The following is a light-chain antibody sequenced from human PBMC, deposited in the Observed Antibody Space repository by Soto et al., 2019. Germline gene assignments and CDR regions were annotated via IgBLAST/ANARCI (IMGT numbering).Light chain of an antibody. V-gene: IGLV2-14*01. Sequence: QSALTQPASVSGSPGQSITISCTGTNSDVGGYNYVSWFQQHPGKAPKLMVYDVTNRPSGVSNRFSGSKSGNTASLTISGLQAEDEADYYCSSYTGDNTRVVFGGGTKLTVL. J-gene: IGLJ2*01. CDR2: DVT. CDR3: SSYTGDNTRVV. CDR1: NSDVGGYNY.